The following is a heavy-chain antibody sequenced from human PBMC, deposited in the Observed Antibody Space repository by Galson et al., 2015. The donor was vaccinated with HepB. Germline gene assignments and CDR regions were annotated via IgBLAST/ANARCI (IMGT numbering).Heavy chain of an antibody. D-gene: IGHD4-11*01. CDR3: ARSKGKATNDY. CDR1: GYTFTGYF. J-gene: IGHJ4*02. V-gene: IGHV1-2*06. Sequence: SVKVSCKASGYTFTGYFIIWVRRAPGQGLEWMGRISPNNGATDYAQKFQGRVTMTRDTSISTAYMELRRLRSDDTAVYYCARSKGKATNDYWGQGILVTVSS. CDR2: ISPNNGAT.